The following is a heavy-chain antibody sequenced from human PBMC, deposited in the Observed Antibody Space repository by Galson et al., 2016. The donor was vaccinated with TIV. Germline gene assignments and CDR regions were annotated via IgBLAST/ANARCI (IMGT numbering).Heavy chain of an antibody. CDR2: IKSKNDGGTA. J-gene: IGHJ6*02. D-gene: IGHD2-21*02. V-gene: IGHV3-15*01. CDR1: GFTLSNAW. Sequence: SLRLSCAASGFTLSNAWMSWVRQAPGKGLEWVGRIKSKNDGGTADCAAPVKGRFFISRDDSTNTLSLEMNGLKTEDAGVYYCSTPPYCGGDCWHYYYEAVDVWGQGATANVS. CDR3: STPPYCGGDCWHYYYEAVDV.